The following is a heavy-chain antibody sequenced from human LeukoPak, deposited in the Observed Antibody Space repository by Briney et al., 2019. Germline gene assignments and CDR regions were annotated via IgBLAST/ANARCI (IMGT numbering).Heavy chain of an antibody. CDR1: GFTFSNYG. CDR3: ATAPRGGDYEDY. Sequence: PGRSLRLSCAASGFTFSNYGMHWVRQARGKWLEWVAVIWYEGSNKYYADSVKGRFTISRDNSKNTLYMQMNSLRVEDTAVYYCATAPRGGDYEDYWGQGTLVTASS. D-gene: IGHD4-17*01. V-gene: IGHV3-33*01. J-gene: IGHJ4*02. CDR2: IWYEGSNK.